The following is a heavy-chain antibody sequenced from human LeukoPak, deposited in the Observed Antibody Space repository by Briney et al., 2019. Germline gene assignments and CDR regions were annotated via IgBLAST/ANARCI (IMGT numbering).Heavy chain of an antibody. CDR1: GFTFTSFW. D-gene: IGHD3-10*01. J-gene: IGHJ4*02. Sequence: GGSLRLSCAASGFTFTSFWLNWVRQAPGKGLEWVANMKRDGSEKYYLDSVKGRFTISRDNAKNSLYLQMNNLRAEDTAVYYCARGYGSGSCLDYWGQGTLVTVSS. CDR3: ARGYGSGSCLDY. V-gene: IGHV3-7*03. CDR2: MKRDGSEK.